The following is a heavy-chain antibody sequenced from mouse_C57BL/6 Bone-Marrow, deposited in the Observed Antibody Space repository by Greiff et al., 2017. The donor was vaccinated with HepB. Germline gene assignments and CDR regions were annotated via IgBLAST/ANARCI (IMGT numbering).Heavy chain of an antibody. CDR1: GYTFTDYE. Sequence: ESGAELVRPGASVTLSCKASGYTFTDYEMHWVKQTPVHGLEWIGAIDPETGGTAYNQKFKGKAILTADKSSSTAYMELRSLTSEDSAVYYCTDYSNYEDFDYWGQGTTLTVSS. CDR2: IDPETGGT. V-gene: IGHV1-15*01. J-gene: IGHJ2*01. D-gene: IGHD2-5*01. CDR3: TDYSNYEDFDY.